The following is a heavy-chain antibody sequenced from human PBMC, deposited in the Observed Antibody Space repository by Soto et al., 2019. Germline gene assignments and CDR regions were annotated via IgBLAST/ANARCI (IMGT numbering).Heavy chain of an antibody. Sequence: SETLSLTCTISGGSISGYYWSWIRQPPGKGLEWIGYIYYSGSTLYNPSLKRRVTISVDTAKNQFSLRLNSLTAADTAVYYCASGWMAAFDTWGQGTLVTVSS. D-gene: IGHD2-2*03. V-gene: IGHV4-59*01. J-gene: IGHJ5*02. CDR3: ASGWMAAFDT. CDR1: GGSISGYY. CDR2: IYYSGST.